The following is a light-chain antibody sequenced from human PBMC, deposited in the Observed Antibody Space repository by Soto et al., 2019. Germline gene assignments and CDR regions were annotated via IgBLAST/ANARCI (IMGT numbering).Light chain of an antibody. CDR1: QGIRNA. Sequence: DIQMTQSPSSLSASVGDRVTITCRASQGIRNALDWFQQKPGKAPKRLIFTASTLQSGVPSRFSGSGSGTEFTLTIISLQPEDFATYYCLQHKSYPWTCGQGTKVEIK. CDR2: TAS. CDR3: LQHKSYPWT. J-gene: IGKJ1*01. V-gene: IGKV1-17*01.